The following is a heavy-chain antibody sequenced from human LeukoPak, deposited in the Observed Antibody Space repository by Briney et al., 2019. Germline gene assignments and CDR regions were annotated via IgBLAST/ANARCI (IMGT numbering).Heavy chain of an antibody. CDR3: AKALRGPCTD. D-gene: IGHD2-8*01. V-gene: IGHV3-23*01. Sequence: GGSLRLSCAASGFTFTSYAMNWVRQAPGMGLECVSSISGSGGTTYYAETVKGRFTISRDNSKNTLYLQMNNLRAEDTAVYYCAKALRGPCTDWGQGTLVTVSS. J-gene: IGHJ4*02. CDR2: ISGSGGTT. CDR1: GFTFTSYA.